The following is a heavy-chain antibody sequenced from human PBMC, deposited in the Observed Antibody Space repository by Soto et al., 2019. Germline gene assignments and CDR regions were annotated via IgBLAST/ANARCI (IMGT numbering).Heavy chain of an antibody. CDR1: GGSISSSNW. D-gene: IGHD3-3*01. CDR2: IYHSGST. V-gene: IGHV4-4*02. J-gene: IGHJ6*02. Sequence: PSETLSLTCAVSGGSISSSNWWSWVRQPPGKGLEWIGEIYHSGSTNYNPSLKSRVTISVDKSKNQFSLKLSSVTAADTAVYYCARRYDFWSGYSERYYYYYGMDVWGQGTTVTVSS. CDR3: ARRYDFWSGYSERYYYYYGMDV.